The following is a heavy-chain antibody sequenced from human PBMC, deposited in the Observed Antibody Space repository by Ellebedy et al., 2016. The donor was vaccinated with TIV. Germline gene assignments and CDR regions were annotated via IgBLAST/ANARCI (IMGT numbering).Heavy chain of an antibody. V-gene: IGHV4-4*02. CDR3: ARTVRGVITY. Sequence: SETLSLXXAVSGGSISSSNWWSWVRQPPGKGLEWIGEIYHSGSTNYNPSLKSRVTISADKSKNQFSLKLSSVTAADTAVYYCARTVRGVITYWGQGTLVTVSS. CDR2: IYHSGST. J-gene: IGHJ4*02. CDR1: GGSISSSNW. D-gene: IGHD3-10*01.